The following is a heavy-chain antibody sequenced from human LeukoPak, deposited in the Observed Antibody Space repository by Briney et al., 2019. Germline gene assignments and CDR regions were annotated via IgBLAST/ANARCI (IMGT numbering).Heavy chain of an antibody. J-gene: IGHJ4*02. V-gene: IGHV1-2*02. CDR2: INPNTGVT. CDR1: GYTCTGYY. D-gene: IGHD6-13*01. Sequence: ASVKVSCKTSGYTCTGYYLHWVRQAPGQGLEWVGCINPNTGVTSFGQRFQGRVTMTRDTSISTAYMELSRLRSDDTAVYYCAISTAAINYFDSWGQGTLVTVSS. CDR3: AISTAAINYFDS.